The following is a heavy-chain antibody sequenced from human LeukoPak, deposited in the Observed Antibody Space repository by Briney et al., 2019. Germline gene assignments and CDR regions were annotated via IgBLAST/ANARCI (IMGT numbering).Heavy chain of an antibody. CDR1: GFTFSSYG. CDR3: ARDRNYYGSGSYRGWFDP. D-gene: IGHD3-10*01. CDR2: IWYDGSNK. V-gene: IGHV3-33*01. J-gene: IGHJ5*02. Sequence: GRSLRLSCAASGFTFSSYGMHWVRQAPGKGLEWVAVIWYDGSNKYYADSVKGRFTISRDNSKNTLYLQMNSLRAEDTAVYYCARDRNYYGSGSYRGWFDPWGQGTLFTVSS.